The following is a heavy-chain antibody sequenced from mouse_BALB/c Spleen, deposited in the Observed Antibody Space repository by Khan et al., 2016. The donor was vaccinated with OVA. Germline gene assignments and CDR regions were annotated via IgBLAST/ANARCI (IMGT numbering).Heavy chain of an antibody. CDR3: ARSSYYGSGLYAMDS. D-gene: IGHD1-1*01. J-gene: IGHJ4*01. Sequence: DLVKPGASVKLSCKASGYTFTSYWINWIKQRPGQGLEWIGHISPGSGSPYYNKMFTVKATLTADSSSTTAYIQLSSLSSEDSAVXFCARSSYYGSGLYAMDSWGQGTSVTVSS. V-gene: IGHV1S41*01. CDR2: ISPGSGSP. CDR1: GYTFTSYW.